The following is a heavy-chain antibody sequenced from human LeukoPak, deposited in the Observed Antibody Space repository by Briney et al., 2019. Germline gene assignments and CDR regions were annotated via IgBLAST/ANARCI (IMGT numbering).Heavy chain of an antibody. CDR1: GGTFSSYA. CDR2: IIPIFGTA. J-gene: IGHJ4*02. CDR3: ARVNRDCSSTSCYNYFDY. D-gene: IGHD2-2*02. V-gene: IGHV1-69*13. Sequence: SVKVSCKASGGTFSSYAISWVRQAPGQGLEWMGGIIPIFGTANYAQKFQGRVTVTADESTSTAYMELSSLRSEDTAVYYCARVNRDCSSTSCYNYFDYWGQGTLVTVSS.